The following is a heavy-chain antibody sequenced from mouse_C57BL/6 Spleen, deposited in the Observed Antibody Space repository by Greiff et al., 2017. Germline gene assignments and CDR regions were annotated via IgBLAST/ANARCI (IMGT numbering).Heavy chain of an antibody. D-gene: IGHD1-1*02. CDR2: IYPGSGST. CDR3: ARGWEDFDV. Sequence: QVQLQQPGAELVKPGASVKMSCKASGYTFTSYWITWVKQRPGQGLEWIGDIYPGSGSTNYNEKFKSKATLTVDKSSSTAYMQLSSLTSEDSAVYYCARGWEDFDVWGTGTTVTVSS. V-gene: IGHV1-55*01. J-gene: IGHJ1*03. CDR1: GYTFTSYW.